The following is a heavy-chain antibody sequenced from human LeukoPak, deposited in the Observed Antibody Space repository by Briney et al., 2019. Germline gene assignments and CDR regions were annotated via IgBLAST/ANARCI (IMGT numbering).Heavy chain of an antibody. Sequence: SVKVSCTASVGTFRDDALNWVRHGPVQGLEWMGVFIPILGTANSTQKFQDRVTITADISTNTVYMELSSLRSEDTAVYFCAGIPVFGVVLHQEPVWGKGTTVTVSS. CDR3: AGIPVFGVVLHQEPV. V-gene: IGHV1-69*10. CDR2: FIPILGTA. D-gene: IGHD3-3*01. CDR1: VGTFRDDA. J-gene: IGHJ6*04.